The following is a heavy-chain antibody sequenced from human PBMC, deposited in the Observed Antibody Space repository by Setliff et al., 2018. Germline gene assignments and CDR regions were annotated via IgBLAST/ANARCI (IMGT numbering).Heavy chain of an antibody. V-gene: IGHV4-59*11. Sequence: SETLSLTCTVSGGSISTHYWSWIRQPPGKGLEWVGYMYYSEITKYNPSLESRVTISVDTSKNQFSLNLTSVTAADTAVYYCARLYHNDNSADFRRAPFDVWGQGMMVTVSS. CDR3: ARLYHNDNSADFRRAPFDV. CDR2: MYYSEIT. CDR1: GGSISTHY. J-gene: IGHJ3*01. D-gene: IGHD3-22*01.